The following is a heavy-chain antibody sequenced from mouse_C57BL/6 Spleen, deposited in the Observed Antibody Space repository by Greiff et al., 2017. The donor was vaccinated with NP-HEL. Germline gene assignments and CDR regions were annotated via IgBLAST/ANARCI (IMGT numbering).Heavy chain of an antibody. J-gene: IGHJ2*01. V-gene: IGHV5-4*01. D-gene: IGHD1-1*01. CDR2: ISDGGSYT. CDR3: ARDSPDYYGSSYVYYFDY. CDR1: GFTFSSYA. Sequence: EVQLVESGGGLVKPGGSLKLSCAASGFTFSSYAMSWVRQTPEQRLEWVATISDGGSYTYYPDNVKGRFTISRDNAKNNLYLQMSHLKSEDTAMYYCARDSPDYYGSSYVYYFDYWGQGTTLTVSS.